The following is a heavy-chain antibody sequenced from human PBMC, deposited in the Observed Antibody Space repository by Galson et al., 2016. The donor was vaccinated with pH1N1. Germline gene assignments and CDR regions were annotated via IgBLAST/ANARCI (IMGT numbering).Heavy chain of an antibody. CDR2: IDPSGVTT. D-gene: IGHD3-10*01. Sequence: SVKVSCKASGYTFSSFYMHWVRQAPGQGHEWMGIIDPSGVTTIYAQKFQGRVTLTRDTSTRTVYMELTSLGSEDTAAYYCARDAGSYYGYFDYWGQGTLVTVSS. CDR1: GYTFSSFY. J-gene: IGHJ4*02. CDR3: ARDAGSYYGYFDY. V-gene: IGHV1-46*01.